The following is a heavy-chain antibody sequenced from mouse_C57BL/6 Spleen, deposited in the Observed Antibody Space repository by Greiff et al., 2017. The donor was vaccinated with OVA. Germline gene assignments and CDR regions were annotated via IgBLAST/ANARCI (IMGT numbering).Heavy chain of an antibody. CDR2: IDPETGGT. CDR3: TRKGTMVTRGYFDY. D-gene: IGHD2-2*01. CDR1: GYTFTDYE. J-gene: IGHJ2*01. V-gene: IGHV1-15*01. Sequence: VQRVESGAELVRPGASVTLSCKASGYTFTDYEMHWVKQTPVHGLEWIGDIDPETGGTAYNQKFKGKAILTADKSSSTAYMELRSLTSEDSAVYYCTRKGTMVTRGYFDYWGQGTTLTVSS.